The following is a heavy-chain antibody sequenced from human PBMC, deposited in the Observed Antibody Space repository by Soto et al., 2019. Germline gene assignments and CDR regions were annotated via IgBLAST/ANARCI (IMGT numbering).Heavy chain of an antibody. V-gene: IGHV3-11*06. Sequence: LRLSCVVSGFTFSDYYMSWLRQAPGKGLEWVSNIVTSSAYTKYADSVKGRFSISRDNAKNSLYLEMNNLRVEDTAVYYCARLRASGWYMGGYLDSWGQGTLVTVSS. D-gene: IGHD6-13*01. J-gene: IGHJ4*02. CDR1: GFTFSDYY. CDR3: ARLRASGWYMGGYLDS. CDR2: IVTSSAYT.